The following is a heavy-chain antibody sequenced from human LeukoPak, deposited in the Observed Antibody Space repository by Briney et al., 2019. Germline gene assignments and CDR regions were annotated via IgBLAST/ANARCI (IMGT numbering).Heavy chain of an antibody. CDR2: ISGNGGST. CDR3: AKGTASRLALDY. J-gene: IGHJ4*02. CDR1: GFTFDDYA. D-gene: IGHD6-19*01. V-gene: IGHV3-43*02. Sequence: GGSLRLSCAASGFTFDDYAMHRVRQAPGKGLEWVSLISGNGGSTYYADSVKGRFTISRDNSKNSLYLQMNSLRTEDTALYYCAKGTASRLALDYWGQGTLVTVSS.